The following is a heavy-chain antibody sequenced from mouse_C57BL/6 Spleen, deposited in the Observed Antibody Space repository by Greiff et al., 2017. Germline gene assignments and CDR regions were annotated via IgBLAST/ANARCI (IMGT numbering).Heavy chain of an antibody. D-gene: IGHD1-1*01. Sequence: QVQLQQSGPELVKPGASVKISCKASGYAFSSSWMNWVKQRPGKGLEWIGRIYPGDGDTNYNGKFKGKATLTADKSSSTAYMQLSSLTSEDSAVYCCARRVTTVVATPDYYAMDYWGQGTSVTVSS. CDR2: IYPGDGDT. V-gene: IGHV1-82*01. J-gene: IGHJ4*01. CDR1: GYAFSSSW. CDR3: ARRVTTVVATPDYYAMDY.